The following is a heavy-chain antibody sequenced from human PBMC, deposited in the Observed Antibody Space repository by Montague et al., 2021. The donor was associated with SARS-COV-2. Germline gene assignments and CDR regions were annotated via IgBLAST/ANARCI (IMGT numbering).Heavy chain of an antibody. J-gene: IGHJ5*02. V-gene: IGHV4-39*01. CDR3: ARHRNYGDHSLDNWFRP. CDR2: IYNSGTT. Sequence: SETLSLTCTVSGDSTSCPNCYWGWIRQAPGKGLDWIGTIYNSGTTYYNPSLKNRLTISIDTSKNQFSLKLTSVTAADTAVYYCARHRNYGDHSLDNWFRPWGQGTLVTVPS. D-gene: IGHD4-17*01. CDR1: GDSTSCPNCY.